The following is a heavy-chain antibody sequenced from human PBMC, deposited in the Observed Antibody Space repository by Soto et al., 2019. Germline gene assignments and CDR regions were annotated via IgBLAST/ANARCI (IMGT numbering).Heavy chain of an antibody. D-gene: IGHD1-26*01. CDR2: ISAYNGNT. CDR3: ARDRGVGAEY. Sequence: ASVKVSCKASGYRFAXYGISWVRQAPGQGLEWMGWISAYNGNTNYAQKLQGRVTMTTDTSTSTAYMELRSPRSDDTAVYYCARDRGVGAEYWGQGTLVTVSS. J-gene: IGHJ4*02. V-gene: IGHV1-18*01. CDR1: GYRFAXYG.